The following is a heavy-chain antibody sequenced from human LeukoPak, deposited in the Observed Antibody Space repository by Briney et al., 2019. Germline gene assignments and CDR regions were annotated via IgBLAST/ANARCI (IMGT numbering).Heavy chain of an antibody. CDR1: GFTFSSYS. V-gene: IGHV3-48*04. Sequence: GESLTLTCAASGFTFSSYSMNWVRQAPAKGLEWVSYISSSSSSIYYDDSLKGRFTISTDNAKNHLSLQMTILRAEDTAVYYCSKETIYCSGGSCYHDAFDIWGQGTMVTVSS. CDR3: SKETIYCSGGSCYHDAFDI. J-gene: IGHJ3*02. D-gene: IGHD2-15*01. CDR2: ISSSSSSI.